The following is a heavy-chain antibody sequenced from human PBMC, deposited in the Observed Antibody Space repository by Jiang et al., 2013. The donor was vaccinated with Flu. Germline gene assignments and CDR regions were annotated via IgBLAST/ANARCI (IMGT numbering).Heavy chain of an antibody. CDR2: ISYDGSNK. D-gene: IGHD6-19*01. CDR1: GFTFSSYA. CDR3: ARGAEIYSSGWYDLPDY. J-gene: IGHJ4*02. V-gene: IGHV3-30-3*01. Sequence: QLVESGGGVVQPGRSLRLSCAASGFTFSSYAMHWVRQAPGKGLEWVAVISYDGSNKYYADSVKGRFTISRDNSKNTLYLQMNSLRAEDTAVYYCARGAEIYSSGWYDLPDYWGQGTLVTVSS.